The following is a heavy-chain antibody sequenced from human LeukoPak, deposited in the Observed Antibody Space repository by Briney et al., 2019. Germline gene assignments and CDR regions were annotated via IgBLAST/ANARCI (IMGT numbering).Heavy chain of an antibody. CDR3: AKETPRITIFGVPYGRDY. Sequence: GGSLRLSCTASGFTFGDYAMSWFRQAPGKGLEWVSAISGSGGSTCYADSVKGRFTISRDNSKNTLYLQMNSLRAEDTAVYYCAKETPRITIFGVPYGRDYWGQGTLVTVSS. J-gene: IGHJ4*02. D-gene: IGHD3-3*01. CDR2: ISGSGGST. CDR1: GFTFGDYA. V-gene: IGHV3-23*01.